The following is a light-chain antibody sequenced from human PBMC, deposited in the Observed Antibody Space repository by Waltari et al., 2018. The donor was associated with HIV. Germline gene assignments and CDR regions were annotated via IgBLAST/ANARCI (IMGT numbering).Light chain of an antibody. Sequence: QSVLTQPPSVSGAPGQRVTISCTGSNSNIGAGYDVHWYQQLPGTAPKLLIYGNDNRPSGVPDRFSGSKSGTSASLAITGLQAEDEADYYCQSYDSSLSVVFGGGTKLTVL. V-gene: IGLV1-40*01. CDR1: NSNIGAGYD. CDR3: QSYDSSLSVV. J-gene: IGLJ2*01. CDR2: GND.